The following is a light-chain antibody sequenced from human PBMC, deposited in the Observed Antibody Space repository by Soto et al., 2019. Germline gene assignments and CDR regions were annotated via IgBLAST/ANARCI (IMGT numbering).Light chain of an antibody. Sequence: EIVLTQSPGTLSLSPGERATLYFRAIHSFSXIYLXWYQQKPGQAPRLLIYGASSRATGIPDRFTGSGSGTDFTLTISRLEPEDFAVFYCHQYGSSPQTFGQGTKVDIK. J-gene: IGKJ1*01. CDR3: HQYGSSPQT. CDR2: GAS. V-gene: IGKV3-20*01. CDR1: HSFSXIY.